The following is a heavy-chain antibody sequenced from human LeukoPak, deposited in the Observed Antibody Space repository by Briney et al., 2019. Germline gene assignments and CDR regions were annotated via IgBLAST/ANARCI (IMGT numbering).Heavy chain of an antibody. CDR1: GFTFSSYG. J-gene: IGHJ4*02. V-gene: IGHV3-30*02. D-gene: IGHD6-19*01. CDR3: AKDRYSSGPEDYDFDY. Sequence: PGGSLRLSCAASGFTFSSYGMHWVRQAPGKGLEWVAVIWYDGSNKYYADSVKGRFTISRDNSKNTLYLQMNSLRAEDTAVYYCAKDRYSSGPEDYDFDYWGQGTLVTVSS. CDR2: IWYDGSNK.